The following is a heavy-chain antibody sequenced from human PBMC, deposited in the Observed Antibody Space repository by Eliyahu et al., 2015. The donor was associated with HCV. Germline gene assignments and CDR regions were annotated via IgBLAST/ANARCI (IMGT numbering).Heavy chain of an antibody. D-gene: IGHD4-17*01. CDR2: ISSGGAST. CDR1: GFTFSNYA. V-gene: IGHV3-23*01. CDR3: AKGRDYV. J-gene: IGHJ4*02. Sequence: EVQLLESGGGLVQPGGSLRLSCXASGFTFSNYAMSWVRQAPGKGLEWVSGISSGGASTYNADSVKGRFTISRDNSKSTLYLQMNSLRAEDTAVYYCAKGRDYVWGQGTLVTVSS.